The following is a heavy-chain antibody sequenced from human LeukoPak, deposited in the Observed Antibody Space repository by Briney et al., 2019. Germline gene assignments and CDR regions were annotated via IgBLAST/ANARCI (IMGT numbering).Heavy chain of an antibody. CDR2: ISSSGSSI. CDR1: GFTFSSYE. J-gene: IGHJ3*02. CDR3: ARARFTYYYGSGSRLGAFDI. V-gene: IGHV3-48*03. Sequence: GSLRLSCAASGFTFSSYEMNWVRQAPGKGLAGVAYISSSGSSIYYADSVKGRFTISRDDAKNSLYLQMNSLGAEDTAVYYCARARFTYYYGSGSRLGAFDIWGQGTMVTVSS. D-gene: IGHD3-10*01.